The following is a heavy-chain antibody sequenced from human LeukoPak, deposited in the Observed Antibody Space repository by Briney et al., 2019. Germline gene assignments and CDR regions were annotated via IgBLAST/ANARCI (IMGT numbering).Heavy chain of an antibody. D-gene: IGHD3-3*01. CDR2: INHSGST. V-gene: IGHV4-34*01. CDR3: ARGRGALEWLLYRYYYGMDV. CDR1: GGSISSYY. Sequence: KTSETLSLTCTVSGGSISSYYWSWIRQPPGKGLEWIGEINHSGSTNYNPSLKSRVTISVDTSKNQFSLKLSSVTAADTAVYYCARGRGALEWLLYRYYYGMDVWGQGTTVTVSS. J-gene: IGHJ6*02.